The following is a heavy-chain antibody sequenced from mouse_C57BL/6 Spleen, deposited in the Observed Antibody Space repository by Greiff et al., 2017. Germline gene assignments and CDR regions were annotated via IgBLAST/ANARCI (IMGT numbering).Heavy chain of an antibody. V-gene: IGHV14-4*01. CDR2: IDPETGDT. CDR1: GFNIKDDY. Sequence: EVQLQQSGAELVRPGASVKLSCTASGFNIKDDYMHWVKQRPEQGLEWIGWIDPETGDTEYASKFQGKATITADTSSNTAYLQLSSLTSEDTAVYYCTTPPGSSYLAYWGQGTLVTVSA. D-gene: IGHD1-1*01. CDR3: TTPPGSSYLAY. J-gene: IGHJ3*01.